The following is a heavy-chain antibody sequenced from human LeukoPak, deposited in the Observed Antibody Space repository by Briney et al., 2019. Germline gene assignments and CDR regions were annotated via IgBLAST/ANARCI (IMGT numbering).Heavy chain of an antibody. V-gene: IGHV1-69*05. Sequence: GASVKVSCKASGGTFSSYAISWERQAPGQGLEWMGGIIPIFGTANYAQKFQGRVTITTDESTSTAYMELSSLRSEDTAVYYCEIPGDIGYCSSTSCPNSGSYLGAFDIWGQGTMVTVSS. J-gene: IGHJ3*02. CDR2: IIPIFGTA. CDR3: EIPGDIGYCSSTSCPNSGSYLGAFDI. CDR1: GGTFSSYA. D-gene: IGHD2-2*01.